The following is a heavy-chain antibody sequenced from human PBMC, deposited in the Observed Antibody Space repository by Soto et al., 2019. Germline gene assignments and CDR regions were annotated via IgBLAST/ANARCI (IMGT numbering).Heavy chain of an antibody. CDR3: PRRGLSSSSTVRYYCYGMDV. V-gene: IGHV1-8*01. Sequence: QVQLVQSGAEVKKPGASVKVSCKASGYTFTSYDINWVRQATGQGLEWMGWMNPNSGNTGYAQKFQGRVTMTSNTSICTAYMELSSLRSDDTAVYYCPRRGLSSSSTVRYYCYGMDVWGQGTTVTVSS. J-gene: IGHJ6*02. CDR1: GYTFTSYD. CDR2: MNPNSGNT. D-gene: IGHD6-6*01.